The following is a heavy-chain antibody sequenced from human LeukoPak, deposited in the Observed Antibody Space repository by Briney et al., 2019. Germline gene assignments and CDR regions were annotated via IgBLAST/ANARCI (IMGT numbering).Heavy chain of an antibody. Sequence: PGGSLRLSCVASGYTFSSYGMRWVRQAPGKGLQWVAVIWYDGSKKYYTDSVKGRFTIVRDVSKNTLLLQMNILRADEAGMYYCARDGAIGLDYWGQGTLVTVSS. CDR3: ARDGAIGLDY. D-gene: IGHD1-26*01. CDR1: GYTFSSYG. V-gene: IGHV3-33*01. J-gene: IGHJ4*02. CDR2: IWYDGSKK.